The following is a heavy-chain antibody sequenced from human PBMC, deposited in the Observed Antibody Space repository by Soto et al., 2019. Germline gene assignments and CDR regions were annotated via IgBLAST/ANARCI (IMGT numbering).Heavy chain of an antibody. J-gene: IGHJ4*02. V-gene: IGHV1-18*01. Sequence: QVQLVQSGAEVKKPGASVKVSCKASGYTFTRYGFSWVRQAPGQGLEWMGWISGSNDDTNYAQKFQGRVTMTTDTPTSTAYMELRSLRSDDTAVYYCARDSSSGYYDSSDYPTGFDLWGQGTLVTVSS. D-gene: IGHD3-22*01. CDR3: ARDSSSGYYDSSDYPTGFDL. CDR2: ISGSNDDT. CDR1: GYTFTRYG.